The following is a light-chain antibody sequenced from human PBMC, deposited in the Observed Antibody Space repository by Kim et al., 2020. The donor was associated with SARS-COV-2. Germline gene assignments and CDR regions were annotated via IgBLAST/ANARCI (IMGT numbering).Light chain of an antibody. CDR3: QQYNSYPWT. CDR1: QSISSW. J-gene: IGKJ1*01. Sequence: ASVGDRVTLTCRASQSISSWLAWYQQKPGKAPKLLIYKASSLESGVPSRFSGSGSGTEFTLTISSLQPDDFATYYCQQYNSYPWTFGQGTKVEIK. CDR2: KAS. V-gene: IGKV1-5*03.